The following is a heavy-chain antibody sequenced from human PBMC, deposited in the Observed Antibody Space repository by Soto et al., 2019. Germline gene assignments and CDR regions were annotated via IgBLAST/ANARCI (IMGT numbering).Heavy chain of an antibody. J-gene: IGHJ6*03. CDR3: GRMGNRPRYYYYYYMDV. Sequence: SETLSLTCAVYGGSFSGYYWSWIRQPPGKGLEWIGEINHSGSTNYNPSLKSRVTISVDTSKNQFSLKLSSVTAADTAVYYCGRMGNRPRYYYYYYMDVWGKGTTVTVSS. CDR2: INHSGST. V-gene: IGHV4-34*01. D-gene: IGHD7-27*01. CDR1: GGSFSGYY.